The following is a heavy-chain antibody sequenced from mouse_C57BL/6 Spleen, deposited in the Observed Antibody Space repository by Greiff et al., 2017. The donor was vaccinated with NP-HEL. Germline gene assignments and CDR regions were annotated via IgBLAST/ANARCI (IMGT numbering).Heavy chain of an antibody. D-gene: IGHD2-3*01. Sequence: EVKLMESGPGLVKPSQSLSLTCSVTGYSITSGYYWNWIRQFPGNKLEWMGYISYDGSNNYNPSLKNRISITRDTSKNQFFLKLNSVTTEDTATYYCARDDEGGYFDYWGQGTTLTVSS. CDR1: GYSITSGYY. CDR2: ISYDGSN. J-gene: IGHJ2*01. CDR3: ARDDEGGYFDY. V-gene: IGHV3-6*01.